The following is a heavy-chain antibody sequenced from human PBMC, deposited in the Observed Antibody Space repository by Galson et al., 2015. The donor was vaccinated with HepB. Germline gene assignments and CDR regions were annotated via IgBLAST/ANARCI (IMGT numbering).Heavy chain of an antibody. CDR3: ARDRGDYYDSSEKHYYMDV. J-gene: IGHJ6*03. Sequence: LTCTVSGGSISSGGYYWSWIRQHPGKGLEWVGYIYYSGSTYYNPSLKSRVTISVDTSKNHFSLKLSSVTAAETAVYYCARDRGDYYDSSEKHYYMDVWGKGTTVTVSS. CDR1: GGSISSGGYY. V-gene: IGHV4-31*03. CDR2: IYYSGST. D-gene: IGHD3-22*01.